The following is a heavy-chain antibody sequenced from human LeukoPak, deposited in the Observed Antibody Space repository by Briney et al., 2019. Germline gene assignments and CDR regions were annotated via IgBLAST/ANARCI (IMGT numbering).Heavy chain of an antibody. D-gene: IGHD3-9*01. CDR3: AREGYDILTGYYYYGMDV. CDR1: GGSISSSSYY. Sequence: SETLSLTCTVSGGSISSSSYYWGWIRQPPGKGLEWIGSIYYSGSTYYNPSLKSRVTISVDTSKNQFSLKLSSVTAADTAVYYCAREGYDILTGYYYYGMDVWGQGTTVTVSS. J-gene: IGHJ6*02. CDR2: IYYSGST. V-gene: IGHV4-39*07.